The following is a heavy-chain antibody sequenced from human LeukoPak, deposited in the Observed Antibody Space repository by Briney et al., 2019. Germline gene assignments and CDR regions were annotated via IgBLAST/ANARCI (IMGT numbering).Heavy chain of an antibody. CDR1: SGSISNYY. J-gene: IGHJ5*02. CDR3: ARMSIAVAGPRDYNWYDP. D-gene: IGHD6-19*01. V-gene: IGHV4-59*01. Sequence: PSETLSLTCTVSSGSISNYYWTWIRQPPGKGLEYIGYVYYSGNINYNPSLKSRATISVDTTKNHFSLRLTSVTAADTAVYYCARMSIAVAGPRDYNWYDPGGQGTLVIVSS. CDR2: VYYSGNI.